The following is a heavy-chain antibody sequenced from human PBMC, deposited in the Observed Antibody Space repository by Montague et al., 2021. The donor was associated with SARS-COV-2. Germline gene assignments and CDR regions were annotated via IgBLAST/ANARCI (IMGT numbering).Heavy chain of an antibody. J-gene: IGHJ5*02. CDR3: ARDPIYGSGSYYYFDP. D-gene: IGHD3-10*01. V-gene: IGHV5-51*03. Sequence: QSGAEVKKPGESLKISCKATGYSFPTYWSGWVRRMPGKGLEWMGAIYPRDSDTRYSPSFQGQVTISVDKSISTAYLQWSSLKASDTAMYYCARDPIYGSGSYYYFDPWGQGTLVTVSS. CDR1: GYSFPTYW. CDR2: IYPRDSDT.